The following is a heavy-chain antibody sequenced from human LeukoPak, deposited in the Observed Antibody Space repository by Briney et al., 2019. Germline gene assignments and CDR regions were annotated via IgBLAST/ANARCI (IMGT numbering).Heavy chain of an antibody. J-gene: IGHJ4*02. Sequence: SETLSLTCTVSGGSISTYYWSWIRQPPGQGLEWIGYIHYRSTNYNPSLKSRVTISVDTSKNQFSLTLSSVTAADTAVYYCARERQGITMIDWGQGTLVTVSP. V-gene: IGHV4-59*12. CDR3: ARERQGITMID. CDR2: IHYRST. CDR1: GGSISTYY. D-gene: IGHD3-22*01.